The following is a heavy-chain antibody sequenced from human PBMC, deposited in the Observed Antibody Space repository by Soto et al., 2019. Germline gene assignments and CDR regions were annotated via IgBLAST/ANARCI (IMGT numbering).Heavy chain of an antibody. D-gene: IGHD4-17*01. CDR1: GGSISSGGYS. V-gene: IGHV4-30-2*01. Sequence: QLQLQESGSGLVKPSQTLSLTCAVSGGSISSGGYSWSWIRQPSEKGLEWIGYIYESGSTYYNPSLKSRVTISVDRSKNQFSLKLSSVTAADTAVYYCARAHYGDYGCGMDVWGQGTTVTVSS. CDR3: ARAHYGDYGCGMDV. CDR2: IYESGST. J-gene: IGHJ6*02.